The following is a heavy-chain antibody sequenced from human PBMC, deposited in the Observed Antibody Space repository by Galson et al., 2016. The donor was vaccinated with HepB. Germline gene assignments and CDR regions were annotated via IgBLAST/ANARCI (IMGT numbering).Heavy chain of an antibody. Sequence: SLRLSCAASGFTFSDYWMSWVRQTPGKGLEWVVNIKQDGSEKSYVDSVKGRFTISRDNARNSLYLQMNSLRAEDTAVYYCARDRYVGDTWGYYNIDYWGQGTLGTVSS. CDR2: IKQDGSEK. CDR1: GFTFSDYW. J-gene: IGHJ4*02. D-gene: IGHD3-22*01. V-gene: IGHV3-7*01. CDR3: ARDRYVGDTWGYYNIDY.